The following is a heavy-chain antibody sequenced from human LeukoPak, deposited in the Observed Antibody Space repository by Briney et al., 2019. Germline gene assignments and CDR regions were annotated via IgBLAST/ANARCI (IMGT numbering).Heavy chain of an antibody. J-gene: IGHJ4*02. V-gene: IGHV4-38-2*01. CDR1: GYSISSGYY. Sequence: SETLSLTCAVSGYSISSGYYWGWIRQPPGKGLEWIGSIYHSGSTYYNPSLKSRVTISVDTSKNQFSLKLSSVTAADTAVYYCARLERFGEPPFDYWGQGTLVTVSS. CDR3: ARLERFGEPPFDY. D-gene: IGHD3-10*01. CDR2: IYHSGST.